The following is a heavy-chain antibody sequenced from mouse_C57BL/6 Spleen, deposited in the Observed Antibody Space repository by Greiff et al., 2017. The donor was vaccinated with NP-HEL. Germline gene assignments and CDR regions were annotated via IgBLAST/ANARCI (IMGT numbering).Heavy chain of an antibody. CDR2: IYPRSGNT. CDR3: ARPLITTVVATSYWYFDV. V-gene: IGHV1-81*01. CDR1: GYTFTSYG. Sequence: VQRVESGAELARPGASVKLSCKASGYTFTSYGISWVKQRTGQGLEWIGEIYPRSGNTYYNEKFKGKATLTADKSSSTAYMELRSLTSEDSAVYFWARPLITTVVATSYWYFDVWGTGTTVTVSS. D-gene: IGHD1-1*01. J-gene: IGHJ1*03.